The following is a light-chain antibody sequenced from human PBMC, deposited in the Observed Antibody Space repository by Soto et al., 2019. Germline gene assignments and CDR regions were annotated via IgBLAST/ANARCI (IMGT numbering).Light chain of an antibody. CDR2: DAS. CDR1: QSVSSY. Sequence: ENVFAQSPATLSFSPGERATPFCRASQSVSSYVAWYQQKPGQAPRLLIYDASNRATGIPARFSGSGSGTDFTLTISSLEPEDFAVYYCQQRSNWLFGPGTKVDIK. CDR3: QQRSNWL. J-gene: IGKJ3*01. V-gene: IGKV3-11*01.